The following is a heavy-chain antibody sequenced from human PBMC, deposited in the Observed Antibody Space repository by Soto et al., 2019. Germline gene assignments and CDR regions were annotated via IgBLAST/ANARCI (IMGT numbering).Heavy chain of an antibody. J-gene: IGHJ5*02. D-gene: IGHD1-7*01. Sequence: QVQLVQSGAEVKKPGASVKVSCKASGYTFTGYYMHWVRQAPGQGLEWMGWINPNSGGTNYAQKVQGRVTMTRDTSISTAYMELSRLRSDDTAVYYCARDSDWNSGFDPWGQGTLVTVSS. CDR2: INPNSGGT. CDR3: ARDSDWNSGFDP. V-gene: IGHV1-2*02. CDR1: GYTFTGYY.